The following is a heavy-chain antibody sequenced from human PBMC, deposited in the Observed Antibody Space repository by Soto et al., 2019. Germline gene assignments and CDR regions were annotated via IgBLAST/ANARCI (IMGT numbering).Heavy chain of an antibody. CDR1: GFTFSSYE. D-gene: IGHD2-2*01. J-gene: IGHJ6*02. V-gene: IGHV3-48*03. CDR3: ARDTVDCSSTSCYYYYYGMDV. CDR2: ISSSGSTI. Sequence: GGSLRLSCAASGFTFSSYEMNWVRQAPGKGLEWVSYISSSGSTIYYADSVKGRFTISRDNAKNSLYLQMNSLRAEDTAVYYCARDTVDCSSTSCYYYYYGMDVWGQGTTVTVSS.